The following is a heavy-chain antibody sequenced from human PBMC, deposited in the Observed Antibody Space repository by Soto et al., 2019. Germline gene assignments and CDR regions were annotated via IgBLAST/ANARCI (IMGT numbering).Heavy chain of an antibody. D-gene: IGHD2-15*01. J-gene: IGHJ4*02. Sequence: ASVKVSCKASGYTFTSYDINWVRQATGQGLEWMGWMNPNSGNTGYAQKFQGRVTMTRNTSISTAYMELSSLRSEDTAVYYCARAADPLEVVAATFFDYWGQGTLVTVSS. CDR2: MNPNSGNT. CDR3: ARAADPLEVVAATFFDY. CDR1: GYTFTSYD. V-gene: IGHV1-8*01.